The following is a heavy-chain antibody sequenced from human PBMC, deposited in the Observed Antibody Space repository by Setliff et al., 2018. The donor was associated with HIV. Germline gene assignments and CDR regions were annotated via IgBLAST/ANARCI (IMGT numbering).Heavy chain of an antibody. V-gene: IGHV3-23*01. Sequence: PGGSLRLSCVASGFTFSSYAMNWVCQDPGKGLEWVLGITQTGDNTYYAASVKGRFVISRDNSKNTLYLQVSSLRADDSATYYCATASSGPLSHWGTGTLVTVSS. CDR2: ITQTGDNT. CDR1: GFTFSSYA. CDR3: ATASSGPLSH. J-gene: IGHJ4*02. D-gene: IGHD3-22*01.